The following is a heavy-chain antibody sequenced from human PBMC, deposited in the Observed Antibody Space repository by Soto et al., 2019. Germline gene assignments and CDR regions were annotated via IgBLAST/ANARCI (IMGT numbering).Heavy chain of an antibody. CDR2: ISAPNGNT. CDR1: GYTFTNYG. D-gene: IGHD4-17*01. J-gene: IGHJ4*02. V-gene: IGHV1-18*01. Sequence: QVQLVQSGAEVKKPGASVKVSCKASGYTFTNYGINWVRQAPGQGLGWMGGISAPNGNTNHAQRVQGRVTMTTDTSTSTAYMELRSLRSDDTAVYYCARSQSGDYEGCGYWGQGTLVTVSS. CDR3: ARSQSGDYEGCGY.